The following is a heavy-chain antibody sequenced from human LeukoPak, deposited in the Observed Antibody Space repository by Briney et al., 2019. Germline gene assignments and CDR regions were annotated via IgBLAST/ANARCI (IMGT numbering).Heavy chain of an antibody. D-gene: IGHD6-13*01. Sequence: LPGGSLRLSCAASGFTFSSYWMSWVRQAPGKGLEWVANIKQDGSEKYYVDSVKGRFTISRDNAKNSLYLQMNSLRAEDTAVYYCAKDFPQSYSSSWYLSRYFDYWGQGTLVTVSS. CDR3: AKDFPQSYSSSWYLSRYFDY. J-gene: IGHJ4*02. CDR1: GFTFSSYW. V-gene: IGHV3-7*01. CDR2: IKQDGSEK.